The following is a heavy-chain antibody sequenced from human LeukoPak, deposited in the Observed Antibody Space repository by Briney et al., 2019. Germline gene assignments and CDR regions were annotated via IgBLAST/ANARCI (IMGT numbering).Heavy chain of an antibody. CDR1: GFTFSSYA. CDR3: ARVEVRPPSLIDY. Sequence: GGSLRLSCAASGFTFSSYAMHWVRQAPGRGLEWVAVISYDGSNKYYADSVKGRFTISRDNAKNSLYLQMNSLRAEDTAVYYCARVEVRPPSLIDYWGQGTLVTVSS. D-gene: IGHD3-10*01. V-gene: IGHV3-30*04. J-gene: IGHJ4*02. CDR2: ISYDGSNK.